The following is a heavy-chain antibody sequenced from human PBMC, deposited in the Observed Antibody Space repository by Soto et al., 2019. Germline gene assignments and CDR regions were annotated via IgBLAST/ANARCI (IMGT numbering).Heavy chain of an antibody. CDR2: VSAYNGNT. D-gene: IGHD3-22*01. CDR3: ARAGYYYDSSGYYSGDY. J-gene: IGHJ4*02. Sequence: QVQLVQSGAEVKKPGASVKVSCKASGYTFTSYGISWVRQAPGQGLEWMGWVSAYNGNTNYAQKLHGRVTMTTDTATGRACMELRSMRSDDTAVYYCARAGYYYDSSGYYSGDYWVQGTLVTVSS. CDR1: GYTFTSYG. V-gene: IGHV1-18*01.